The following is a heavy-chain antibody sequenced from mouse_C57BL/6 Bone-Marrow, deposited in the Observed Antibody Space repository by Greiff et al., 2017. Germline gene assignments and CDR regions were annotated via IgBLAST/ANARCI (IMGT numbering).Heavy chain of an antibody. Sequence: EVKVEESGGGLVKPGGSLKLSCAASGFTFSSYAMSWVRQTPGKRLEWVATISDGGSYTYYPDNVKGRFTISRDNAKNNLYLQMSHLKSEDTAMYYCARDGNFYWYFDVWGTGTTVTVAS. CDR3: ARDGNFYWYFDV. D-gene: IGHD2-1*01. V-gene: IGHV5-4*01. CDR2: ISDGGSYT. CDR1: GFTFSSYA. J-gene: IGHJ1*03.